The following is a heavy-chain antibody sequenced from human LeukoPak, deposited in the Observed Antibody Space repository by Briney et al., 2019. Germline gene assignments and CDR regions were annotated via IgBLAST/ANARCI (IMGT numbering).Heavy chain of an antibody. V-gene: IGHV3-21*01. CDR2: ISSSSSYI. CDR3: ARDGAPYCSGGSCYNWFDP. CDR1: GFTFSSYS. J-gene: IGHJ5*02. D-gene: IGHD2-15*01. Sequence: GGSLRLSCAASGFTFSSYSMNWVRQAPAKGLEWVSSISSSSSYIYYADSVKGRFTISRDNAKNSLYLQMNSLRAEDTAVYYCARDGAPYCSGGSCYNWFDPWGQGTLVTVSS.